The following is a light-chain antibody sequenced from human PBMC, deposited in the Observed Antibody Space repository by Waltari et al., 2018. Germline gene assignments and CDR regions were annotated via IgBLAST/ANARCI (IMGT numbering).Light chain of an antibody. CDR1: QSFSSY. V-gene: IGKV1-39*01. CDR3: QQSYSTLGT. CDR2: AAS. J-gene: IGKJ1*01. Sequence: DIQMTQSPSSLSASVGDSVTITCRASQSFSSYLNWYQQKPGKAPKLLIYAASSLQSGVPSRFSGSGAGTDFTLTISSLQTEDFATYYCQQSYSTLGTFGQGTKVEIK.